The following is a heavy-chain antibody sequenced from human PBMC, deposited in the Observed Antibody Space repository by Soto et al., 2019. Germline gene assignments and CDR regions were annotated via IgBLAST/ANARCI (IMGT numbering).Heavy chain of an antibody. CDR2: ISAYNGNT. CDR3: ARAKRGYCSGGSCPNWFDP. J-gene: IGHJ5*02. CDR1: GYTFTSYG. V-gene: IGHV1-18*01. D-gene: IGHD2-15*01. Sequence: ASVKASCKASGYTFTSYGISWVRQAPGQGLEWMGWISAYNGNTNYAQKLQGRVTMTTDTSTSTAYMELRSLRSDDTAVYYCARAKRGYCSGGSCPNWFDPWGQGTLVTVSS.